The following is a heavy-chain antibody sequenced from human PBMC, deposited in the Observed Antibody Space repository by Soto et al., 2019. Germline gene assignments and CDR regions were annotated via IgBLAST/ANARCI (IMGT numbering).Heavy chain of an antibody. J-gene: IGHJ3*02. CDR1: GYTFTSYD. CDR3: ARGDIITFGGVITHAFDI. D-gene: IGHD3-16*01. CDR2: MNPNSGNT. Sequence: QVQLVQSGAEVKKPGASVKVSCKASGYTFTSYDINWVRQATGQGLEWMGWMNPNSGNTGYAQKLQGRVTMTRNTSISTAYMELSSLRSEDTAVYYCARGDIITFGGVITHAFDIWGQGTMVTVSS. V-gene: IGHV1-8*01.